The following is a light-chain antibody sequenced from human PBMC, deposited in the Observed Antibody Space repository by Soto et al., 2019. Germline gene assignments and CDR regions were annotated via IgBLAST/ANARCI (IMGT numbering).Light chain of an antibody. J-gene: IGLJ2*01. CDR1: SSNIGSNY. CDR3: EAWDDSLSAHVV. CDR2: RNN. V-gene: IGLV1-47*03. Sequence: QSVLTQPPSASGTPGQRVTISCSGSSSNIGSNYVYWYQQLPGTAPKLLIYRNNQRPSGVPDRFSGSKSGTSASLSISGLWSEDEADYYCEAWDDSLSAHVVFGGGTKLTVL.